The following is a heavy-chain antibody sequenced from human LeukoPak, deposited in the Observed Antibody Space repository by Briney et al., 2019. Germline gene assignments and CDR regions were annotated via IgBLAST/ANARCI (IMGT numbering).Heavy chain of an antibody. CDR1: GFTFSSYA. Sequence: GGSLRLSCAASGFTFSSYAMSWVRQAPGKGLEWVSAISGSGGSTYYADSVKGRFTISRDNSKNTLYLQMNSLRAEDTAVYYCAKVSGLGGYYDSSGSFDYWGQGTLVTVSS. CDR2: ISGSGGST. V-gene: IGHV3-23*01. J-gene: IGHJ4*02. CDR3: AKVSGLGGYYDSSGSFDY. D-gene: IGHD3-22*01.